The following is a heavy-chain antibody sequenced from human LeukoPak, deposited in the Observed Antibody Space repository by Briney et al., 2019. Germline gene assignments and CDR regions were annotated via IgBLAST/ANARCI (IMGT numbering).Heavy chain of an antibody. V-gene: IGHV4-34*01. CDR3: ARPRSGYSYGPYYFDY. J-gene: IGHJ4*02. CDR2: INHSGST. D-gene: IGHD5-18*01. Sequence: SETLSLTCAVYGGSFTDYYWNWIRQTPGKGLEWIGEINHSGSTNYNPSLKSRVTLSVDTSKNQFSLKLSSVTAADTAVYYCARPRSGYSYGPYYFDYWGQGTLVTVSS. CDR1: GGSFTDYY.